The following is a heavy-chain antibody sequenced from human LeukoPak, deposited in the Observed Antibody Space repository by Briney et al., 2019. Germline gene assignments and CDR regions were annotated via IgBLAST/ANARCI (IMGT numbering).Heavy chain of an antibody. D-gene: IGHD6-13*01. V-gene: IGHV4-4*07. CDR2: IYTSGST. CDR1: GGSISSYY. J-gene: IGHJ6*02. Sequence: SETLSLTCTVSGGSISSYYWSWIRQPAGKGLEWIGRIYTSGSTNYNPSLKSRVTLSVDTSKNQFSLKLSSVTAADTAVYYCASQWGSSWPKGYYYYGMDVWGQGTTVTVSS. CDR3: ASQWGSSWPKGYYYYGMDV.